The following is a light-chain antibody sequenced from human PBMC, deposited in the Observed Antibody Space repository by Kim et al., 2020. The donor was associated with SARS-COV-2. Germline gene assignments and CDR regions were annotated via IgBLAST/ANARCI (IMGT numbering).Light chain of an antibody. V-gene: IGLV3-21*04. Sequence: SYELTQPPSVSEAPGKTATITCGGDDIGTKSVHWYQQKPGQAPVLVIHYDTDRPSGIPERFSASNSGNTATLTVSRVEAGDEADYYCPVWDSGSDQWVFGGGTQLTVL. CDR2: YDT. J-gene: IGLJ3*02. CDR3: PVWDSGSDQWV. CDR1: DIGTKS.